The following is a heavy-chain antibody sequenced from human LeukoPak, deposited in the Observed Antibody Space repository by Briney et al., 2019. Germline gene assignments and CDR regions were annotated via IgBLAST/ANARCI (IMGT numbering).Heavy chain of an antibody. CDR1: GGSISSYY. CDR2: IYYSGST. Sequence: SETLSLTCTVSGGSISSYYWSWIRQPPGKGLEWIGYIYYSGSTYYNPSLKSRVTISVDTSKNQFSLKLSSVTAADTAVYYCARDTLAARPGGDYYYGMDVWGQGTTVTVSS. V-gene: IGHV4-59*12. CDR3: ARDTLAARPGGDYYYGMDV. D-gene: IGHD6-6*01. J-gene: IGHJ6*02.